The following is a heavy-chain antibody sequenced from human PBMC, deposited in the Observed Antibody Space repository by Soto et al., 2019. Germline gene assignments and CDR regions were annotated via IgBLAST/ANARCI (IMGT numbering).Heavy chain of an antibody. D-gene: IGHD2-15*01. CDR2: ISGSGGST. Sequence: EVQLLESGGGLVQPGGSLRLYCAASGFSFRNYAMTWVRQVPGKGLQWVSVISGSGGSTYYADSVKGRFIISRDNSKNTLYLQKDSLEGDDTAVYHWAKSIGDCSDGDCSSNYFHSWGQGTLVTVSS. CDR1: GFSFRNYA. J-gene: IGHJ4*02. V-gene: IGHV3-23*01. CDR3: AKSIGDCSDGDCSSNYFHS.